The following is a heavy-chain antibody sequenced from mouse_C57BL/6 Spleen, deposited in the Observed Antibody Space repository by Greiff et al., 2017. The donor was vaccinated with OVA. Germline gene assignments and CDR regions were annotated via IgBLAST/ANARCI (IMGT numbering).Heavy chain of an antibody. D-gene: IGHD1-1*01. J-gene: IGHJ2*01. V-gene: IGHV3-6*01. CDR3: ASGYYGSSGYFDY. CDR2: ISYDGSN. Sequence: EVQRVESGPGLVKPSQSLSLTCSVTGYSITSGYYWNWIRQFPGNKLEWMGYISYDGSNNYNPSLKNRISITRDTSKNQFFLKLNSVTTEDTATYYCASGYYGSSGYFDYWGQGTTLTVSS. CDR1: GYSITSGYY.